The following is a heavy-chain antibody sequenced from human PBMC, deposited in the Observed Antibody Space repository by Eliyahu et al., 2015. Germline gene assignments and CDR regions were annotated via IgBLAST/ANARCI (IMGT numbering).Heavy chain of an antibody. Sequence: EVQLVETGGGLIQPGGSLRLXCAASEFSVSNSHMNWVRQAPGEGVGGGSIIYSGGNTDYADSVKGRFTISRDNFRNTVYLQMSSLRGEDTAVYFCARDPGYHYGMDVWGQGTTVIVSS. J-gene: IGHJ6*02. CDR3: ARDPGYHYGMDV. V-gene: IGHV3-53*02. CDR1: EFSVSNSH. CDR2: IYSGGNT.